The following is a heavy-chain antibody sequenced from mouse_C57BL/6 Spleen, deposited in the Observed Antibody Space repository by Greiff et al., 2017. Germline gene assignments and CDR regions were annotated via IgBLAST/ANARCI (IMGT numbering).Heavy chain of an antibody. Sequence: QVQLQQSGAELAKPGASVKLSCKASGYTFTSYWMHWVKQRPGQGLEWIGYINPSSGYTKYNQKFKDKATLTADKSSSTAYMQLSSLTYEDSAVYYCARYDYDAYWYFEVWGTGATVTVSS. CDR3: ARYDYDAYWYFEV. J-gene: IGHJ1*03. CDR2: INPSSGYT. CDR1: GYTFTSYW. D-gene: IGHD2-4*01. V-gene: IGHV1-7*01.